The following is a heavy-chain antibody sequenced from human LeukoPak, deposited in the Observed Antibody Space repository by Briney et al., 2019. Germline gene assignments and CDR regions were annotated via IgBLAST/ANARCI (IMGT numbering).Heavy chain of an antibody. CDR2: ISYDGSSK. CDR1: GFTFSSYA. CDR3: ARDHLYSSSWDPPGPLDP. D-gene: IGHD6-13*01. V-gene: IGHV3-30*04. Sequence: GGSLRLSCAASGFTFSSYAMHWVRQAPGKGLEWVAVISYDGSSKYYADSVKGRFTISRDNSKNTLYLQMNSLRSDDTAVYYCARDHLYSSSWDPPGPLDPWGQGTLVTVSS. J-gene: IGHJ5*02.